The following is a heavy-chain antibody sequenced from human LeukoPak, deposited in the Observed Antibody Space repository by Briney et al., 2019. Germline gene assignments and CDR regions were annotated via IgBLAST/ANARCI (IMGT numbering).Heavy chain of an antibody. CDR3: ARDGYYDSSGYLYYFDY. CDR2: IIPIFGTA. Sequence: ASVKVSCKASGGTFSSCAISWVRQAPGQGLEWMGGIIPIFGTANYAQKFQGRVTITADESTSTAYMELSSLRSEDTAVYYCARDGYYDSSGYLYYFDYWGQGTLVTVSS. V-gene: IGHV1-69*13. J-gene: IGHJ4*02. CDR1: GGTFSSCA. D-gene: IGHD3-22*01.